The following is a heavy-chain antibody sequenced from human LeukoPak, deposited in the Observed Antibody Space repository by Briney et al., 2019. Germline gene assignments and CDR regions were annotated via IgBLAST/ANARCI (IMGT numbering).Heavy chain of an antibody. CDR1: GFTFSSYW. V-gene: IGHV3-23*01. D-gene: IGHD2-8*01. J-gene: IGHJ4*02. CDR3: AKDGPVLMVYAVKNYFDY. CDR2: ISGSGGST. Sequence: GGSLRLSCAASGFTFSSYWMTWVRQAPGKGLEWVSAISGSGGSTYYADSVKGRFTISRDNSKNTLYLQMNSLRAEDTAVYYCAKDGPVLMVYAVKNYFDYWGQGTLVTVSS.